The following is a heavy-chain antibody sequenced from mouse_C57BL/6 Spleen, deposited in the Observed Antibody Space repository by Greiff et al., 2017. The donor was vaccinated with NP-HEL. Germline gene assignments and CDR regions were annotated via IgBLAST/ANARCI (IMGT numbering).Heavy chain of an antibody. CDR1: GFTFSDYG. CDR3: ARGKATHYEYDDDVPWFAY. D-gene: IGHD2-4*01. V-gene: IGHV5-17*01. J-gene: IGHJ3*01. CDR2: ISSGSSTI. Sequence: DVQLVESGGGLVKPGGSLKLSCAASGFTFSDYGMHWVRQAPEKGLEWVAYISSGSSTIYYADTVKGRFTISRDNAKNTLFLQMTSLRSEDTAMYYCARGKATHYEYDDDVPWFAYWGQGTLVTVSA.